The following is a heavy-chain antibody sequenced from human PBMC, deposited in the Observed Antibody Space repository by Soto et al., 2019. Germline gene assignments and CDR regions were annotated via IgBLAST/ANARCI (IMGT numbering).Heavy chain of an antibody. V-gene: IGHV4-59*07. CDR1: GGPITRYQ. J-gene: IGHJ4*02. CDR3: AAAPRY. Sequence: SDTLYPAFAGSGGPITRYQWRWIRAAPGKGLEWIGYIYHRGSTDYNPSLKSRVTMSLDTSKNQVSLRLTSVTAAETAVYYCAAAPRYRGQGPLVTVSS. CDR2: IYHRGST. D-gene: IGHD6-13*01.